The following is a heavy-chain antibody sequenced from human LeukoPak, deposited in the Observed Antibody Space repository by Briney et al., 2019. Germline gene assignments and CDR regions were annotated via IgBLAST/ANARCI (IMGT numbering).Heavy chain of an antibody. CDR2: ISYDGSNK. V-gene: IGHV3-30*03. CDR1: GFTFSSYG. J-gene: IGHJ6*02. CDR3: ARELEGSGWPYYYYYGMDV. Sequence: GGSLRLSCAASGFTFSSYGMHWVRQAPGKGLEWVAVISYDGSNKYYADSVKGRFTISRDNSKNTLYLQMNSLRAEDTAVYYCARELEGSGWPYYYYYGMDVWGQGTTVTVSS. D-gene: IGHD6-19*01.